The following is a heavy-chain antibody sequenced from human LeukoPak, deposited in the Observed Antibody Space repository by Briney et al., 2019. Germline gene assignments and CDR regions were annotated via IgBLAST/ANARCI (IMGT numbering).Heavy chain of an antibody. CDR3: ARMDRLSAAPTTDWFDP. Sequence: ASVKVSCKASGYPFTSYGINWVRQAAGQGLEWMGWMNPNSGATGYAQKFQGRVTMTRDTSIGAAYMELSRLISDDTAVYYCARMDRLSAAPTTDWFDPWGQGTLVTVSS. CDR1: GYPFTSYG. J-gene: IGHJ5*02. CDR2: MNPNSGAT. D-gene: IGHD4-11*01. V-gene: IGHV1-8*01.